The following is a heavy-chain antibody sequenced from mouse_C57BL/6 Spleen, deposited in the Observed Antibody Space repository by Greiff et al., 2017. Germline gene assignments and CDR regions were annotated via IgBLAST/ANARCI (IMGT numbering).Heavy chain of an antibody. J-gene: IGHJ2*01. CDR1: GYTFTSYW. D-gene: IGHD1-1*01. CDR3: ARGDYYGSGERYFGW. Sequence: QVQLKQPGAELVKPGASVKLSCKASGYTFTSYWMHWVKQRPGQGLEWIGLIHPNSGSTNYNEKFKSKATLTVDKSSSTAYMQLSSLTSADSAVYYCARGDYYGSGERYFGWWGRGTTLTVSS. V-gene: IGHV1-64*01. CDR2: IHPNSGST.